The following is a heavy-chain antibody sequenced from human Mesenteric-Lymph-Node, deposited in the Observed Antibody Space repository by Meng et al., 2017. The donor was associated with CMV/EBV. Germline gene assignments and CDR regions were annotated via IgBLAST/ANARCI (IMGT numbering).Heavy chain of an antibody. Sequence: ASVKVSCKTSGFPFTSYGISWVRQAPGEGLEWMGCISTYNGNTYYAQKLQGRVTMTTDTPTNTAYMELRSLRSDDTAVYYCVRGAWNSRGYFDHWGQGALVTVSS. CDR2: ISTYNGNT. CDR1: GFPFTSYG. V-gene: IGHV1-18*01. D-gene: IGHD1-7*01. CDR3: VRGAWNSRGYFDH. J-gene: IGHJ4*02.